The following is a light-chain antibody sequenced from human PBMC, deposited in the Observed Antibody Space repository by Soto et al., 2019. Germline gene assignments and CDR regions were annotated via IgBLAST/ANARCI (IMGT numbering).Light chain of an antibody. Sequence: EIVLTQSPATLSLSPGERATLSCRASQSVSSYLAWYQQKPGQAPRLLIYDASNRATGIPARFSGSGSGTDFTLTISSLKPEDFAVYYCQQRSNWPPRITFGPGTRLEIK. J-gene: IGKJ5*01. CDR2: DAS. CDR1: QSVSSY. V-gene: IGKV3-11*01. CDR3: QQRSNWPPRIT.